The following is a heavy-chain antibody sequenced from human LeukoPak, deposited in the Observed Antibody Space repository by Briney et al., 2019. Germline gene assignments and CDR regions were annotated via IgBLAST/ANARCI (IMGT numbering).Heavy chain of an antibody. CDR1: GGSISSYY. D-gene: IGHD6-13*01. CDR3: ARFSNSDSSSWFDY. J-gene: IGHJ4*02. CDR2: IYTSGST. V-gene: IGHV4-4*07. Sequence: SETLSLTCTVSGGSISSYYWSWIRQPAGKGLEWIGRIYTSGSTNYNPSLKSRVTMSVDTSKNQFSLKLSSVTAADTAVYYCARFSNSDSSSWFDYWGQGTLVTVSS.